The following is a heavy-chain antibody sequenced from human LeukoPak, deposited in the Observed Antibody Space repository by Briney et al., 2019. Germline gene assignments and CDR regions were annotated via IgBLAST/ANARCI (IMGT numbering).Heavy chain of an antibody. Sequence: SETLSLTCAVYGGSFSGYYWSWIRQPPGKGLEWIGEINHSGSTNYNPSLKSRVTISVDTSKNQFSLKLSSVTAADTAVYYCARGRYNWNYGAFDIWAKGQWSPSLQ. D-gene: IGHD1-7*01. CDR3: ARGRYNWNYGAFDI. CDR1: GGSFSGYY. V-gene: IGHV4-34*01. J-gene: IGHJ3*02. CDR2: INHSGST.